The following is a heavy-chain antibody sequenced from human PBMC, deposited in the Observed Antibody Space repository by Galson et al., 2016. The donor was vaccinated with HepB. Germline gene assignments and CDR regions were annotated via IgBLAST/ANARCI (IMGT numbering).Heavy chain of an antibody. CDR1: GFTFSYYA. CDR3: ARDYCGGSGCPPGGY. D-gene: IGHD6-25*01. Sequence: SLRLSCAASGFTFSYYAMYWVRQAPGKGLEWVAVMSYDGSSKNYADSVKGRFTISRDNSKSTLYLQMNSLRAEDTAVYYCARDYCGGSGCPPGGYRGQGTLVTVSA. CDR2: MSYDGSSK. V-gene: IGHV3-30-3*01. J-gene: IGHJ4*02.